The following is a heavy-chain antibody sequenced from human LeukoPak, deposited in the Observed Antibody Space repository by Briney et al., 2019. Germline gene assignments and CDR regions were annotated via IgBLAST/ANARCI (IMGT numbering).Heavy chain of an antibody. D-gene: IGHD2-2*01. J-gene: IGHJ5*02. Sequence: GASVKVSCKASGYTFTSYAMHWVRQAPGQRLEWMGWINAGNGNTKYSQEFQGRVTMTTDTSTSTAYMELRSLRSDDTAVYYCTRWRVPANWFDPWGQGTLVTVSS. CDR2: INAGNGNT. CDR1: GYTFTSYA. V-gene: IGHV1-3*01. CDR3: TRWRVPANWFDP.